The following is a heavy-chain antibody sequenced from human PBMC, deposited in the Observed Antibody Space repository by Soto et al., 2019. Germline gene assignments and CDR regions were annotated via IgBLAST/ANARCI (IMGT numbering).Heavy chain of an antibody. CDR3: AKRGGSYSTRLYYYYGMDV. J-gene: IGHJ6*02. D-gene: IGHD1-26*01. CDR1: GFTFSSYG. V-gene: IGHV3-30*18. CDR2: ISYDGSNK. Sequence: QVQLVESGGGVVQPGRSLRLSCAASGFTFSSYGMHWVRQAPGKGLEWVAVISYDGSNKYYADSVKGRFTISRDNSKNTLYLKMNSLRAEDTAVYYCAKRGGSYSTRLYYYYGMDVWGQGTTVTVSS.